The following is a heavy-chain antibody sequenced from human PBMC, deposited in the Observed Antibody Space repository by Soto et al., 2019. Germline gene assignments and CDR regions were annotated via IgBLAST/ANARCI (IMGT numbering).Heavy chain of an antibody. J-gene: IGHJ6*02. Sequence: QVQLVQSGAEVKKPGASVKVSCKASGYTFTDYYMHWVRQAPGQGPEWMGWINPNSGDTNSAQKFQGWVTMTRDTSNTTAYMELRRLTSDDTAVYYCARDHLPDYYYYGMDVWGQGTTVTVSS. CDR2: INPNSGDT. CDR3: ARDHLPDYYYYGMDV. CDR1: GYTFTDYY. D-gene: IGHD2-2*01. V-gene: IGHV1-2*04.